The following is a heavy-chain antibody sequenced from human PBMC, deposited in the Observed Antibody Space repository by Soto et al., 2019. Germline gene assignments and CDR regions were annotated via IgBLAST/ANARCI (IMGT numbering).Heavy chain of an antibody. CDR1: GFTFSNYG. CDR3: AKDQNGMDV. CDR2: ILYDGSNK. V-gene: IGHV3-30*02. Sequence: QPGGSLRLSCAASGFTFSNYGMHWVRQAPGKGLEWVALILYDGSNKYYADSVKGRFTISRDNSKNTLYLQMNSLRAEDTAVYYCAKDQNGMDVWGQGTTVTVSS. J-gene: IGHJ6*02.